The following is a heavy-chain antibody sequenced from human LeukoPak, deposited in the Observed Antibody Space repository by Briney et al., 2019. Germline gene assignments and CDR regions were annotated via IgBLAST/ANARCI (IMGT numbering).Heavy chain of an antibody. D-gene: IGHD1-26*01. CDR1: GYTFTSYG. CDR3: ARDSLGPLGYYYYYYYMYV. Sequence: AASVKVSCKASGYTFTSYGISWVRQAPGQGLEWMGWISAYNGNTNYAQKLQGRVTMTTDTSTSTAYMELRSLRSDDTAVYYCARDSLGPLGYYYYYYYMYVWGKGTTVTVSS. V-gene: IGHV1-18*01. J-gene: IGHJ6*03. CDR2: ISAYNGNT.